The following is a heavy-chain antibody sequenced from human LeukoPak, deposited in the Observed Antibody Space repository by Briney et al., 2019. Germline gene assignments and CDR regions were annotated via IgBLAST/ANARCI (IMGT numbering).Heavy chain of an antibody. D-gene: IGHD2-21*02. J-gene: IGHJ4*02. Sequence: GGSLRLSCAASGFTFSSYAMSWVRQAPGKGLEWVSAISGSCGSTYYADSVKGRFPISRDNSKNTLYLQMNSLRAEDTAVYYCAKSREAIVVVTAIDYWGQGTLVTVSS. V-gene: IGHV3-23*01. CDR3: AKSREAIVVVTAIDY. CDR1: GFTFSSYA. CDR2: ISGSCGST.